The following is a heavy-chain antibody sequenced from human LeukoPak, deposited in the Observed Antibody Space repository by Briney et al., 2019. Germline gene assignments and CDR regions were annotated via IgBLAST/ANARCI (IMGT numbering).Heavy chain of an antibody. D-gene: IGHD1-26*01. CDR2: VHCSGN. CDR1: SGSISNYY. CDR3: ATSIGPYGSKNGFDV. V-gene: IGHV4-59*08. Sequence: SETLSLTCTVSSGSISNYYWTWIRRSPGKGLEWIGNVHCSGNNYNPSLKSRVSISLDTSRNQFSLTLTSVTAADTAVYYCATSIGPYGSKNGFDVWGQGTKVTVSS. J-gene: IGHJ3*01.